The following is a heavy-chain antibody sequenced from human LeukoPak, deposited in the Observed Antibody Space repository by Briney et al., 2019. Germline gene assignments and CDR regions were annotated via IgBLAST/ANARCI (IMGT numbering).Heavy chain of an antibody. J-gene: IGHJ3*02. Sequence: GGSLRLSCAASGFTFSSYAMHWVRQAPGKGLEWVALIPYDGSNKYYADSVKGRFTVSRDNSKNTLYLQMNSLRAEDTAVYYCAKRSYDSSGSYAFDIWGQGTMVSVSS. CDR3: AKRSYDSSGSYAFDI. V-gene: IGHV3-30*04. CDR1: GFTFSSYA. CDR2: IPYDGSNK. D-gene: IGHD3-22*01.